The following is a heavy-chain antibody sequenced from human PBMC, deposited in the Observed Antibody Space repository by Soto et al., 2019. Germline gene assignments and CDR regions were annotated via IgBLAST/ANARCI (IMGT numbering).Heavy chain of an antibody. D-gene: IGHD1-26*01. CDR1: GFTFSSYW. Sequence: GSLRLSCAVSGFTFSSYWMSWVRQTPGKGLEWVANINQDGSEKYYVDSVKGRFTISRDNAKNSLYPQMNSLRAEDTAVYYCARELIVGPAEYFQHRGQGTLVTVSS. CDR2: INQDGSEK. CDR3: ARELIVGPAEYFQH. J-gene: IGHJ1*01. V-gene: IGHV3-7*01.